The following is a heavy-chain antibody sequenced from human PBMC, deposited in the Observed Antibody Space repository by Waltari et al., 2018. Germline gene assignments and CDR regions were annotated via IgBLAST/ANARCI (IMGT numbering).Heavy chain of an antibody. D-gene: IGHD2-8*01. Sequence: QVQLVQSGAEVKKPGSSVKVSCKASGGTFSSYAISWVRQAPGQGLEWMGGIIPIFGTANYAQKFQGRVTITADESTSTAYMELSSLRSEDTAVYYCARDRRDCTNGVCYTGNDYWGQGTLVTVSS. CDR2: IIPIFGTA. CDR3: ARDRRDCTNGVCYTGNDY. CDR1: GGTFSSYA. J-gene: IGHJ4*02. V-gene: IGHV1-69*01.